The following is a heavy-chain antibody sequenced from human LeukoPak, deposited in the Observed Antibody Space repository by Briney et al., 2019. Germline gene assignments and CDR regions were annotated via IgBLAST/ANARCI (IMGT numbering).Heavy chain of an antibody. V-gene: IGHV3-53*01. J-gene: IGHJ4*02. Sequence: GGSLRLSCAASGFTVSSNYMSWVRQAPGKGLEWVSVIYSGGSTYYADSVMGRFTISRDNSKNTLYLQMNSLRAEDTAVYYCARERSSSSRAPYFDYWGQGTLVTVSS. CDR1: GFTVSSNY. D-gene: IGHD6-6*01. CDR2: IYSGGST. CDR3: ARERSSSSRAPYFDY.